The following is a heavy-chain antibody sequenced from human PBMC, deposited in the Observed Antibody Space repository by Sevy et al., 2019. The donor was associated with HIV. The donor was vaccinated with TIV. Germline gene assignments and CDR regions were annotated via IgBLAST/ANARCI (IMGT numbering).Heavy chain of an antibody. CDR2: ISYDGSNK. D-gene: IGHD5-18*01. J-gene: IGHJ4*02. V-gene: IGHV3-30-3*01. Sequence: GGSLRLSCAASGFTFSSYAMHWVRQAPCKGLEWVAVISYDGSNKYYADSVKGRFTISRDNSKNTLYLQMNSLRAEDTAVYYCAREGVVDTAISYYFDYWGQGTLVTVSS. CDR1: GFTFSSYA. CDR3: AREGVVDTAISYYFDY.